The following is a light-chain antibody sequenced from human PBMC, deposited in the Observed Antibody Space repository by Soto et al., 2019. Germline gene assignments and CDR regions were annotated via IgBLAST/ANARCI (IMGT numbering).Light chain of an antibody. J-gene: IGKJ3*01. CDR2: AAS. Sequence: DIQMTQSPTSLSASVGDRVTITCRASQDIRNFVAWYQQKPGKAPKLLIYAASTLQSGVPSRFSGSGSGTDFTLAINSLQPEDVATYAYQKYSSVPVFGPGTKVEIK. V-gene: IGKV1-27*01. CDR1: QDIRNF. CDR3: QKYSSVPV.